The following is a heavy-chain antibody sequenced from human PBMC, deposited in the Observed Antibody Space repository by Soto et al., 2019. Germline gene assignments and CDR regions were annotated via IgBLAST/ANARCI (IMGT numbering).Heavy chain of an antibody. CDR1: GGSISSSSYY. Sequence: SETLSLTCTVSGGSISSSSYYWGWIRQPPGKGLEWIGSIYYSGSTYYNPSLKSRVTISVDTSKNQFSLKLSSVTAADTAVYYCARYRQTMYSSGSGDKSYYYMDVWGKGTTVTVSS. D-gene: IGHD6-19*01. CDR3: ARYRQTMYSSGSGDKSYYYMDV. J-gene: IGHJ6*03. V-gene: IGHV4-39*01. CDR2: IYYSGST.